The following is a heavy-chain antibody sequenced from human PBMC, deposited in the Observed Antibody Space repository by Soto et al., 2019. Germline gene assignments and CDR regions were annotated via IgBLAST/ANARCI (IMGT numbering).Heavy chain of an antibody. Sequence: EVQLLESGGGLVQPGGSLRLSCAASGFAFSACAMNWVRQAPGKGLEWVSAISASGETTFYADSLKGRFTISRDNSQNTVYMRINDLRAEDTAVYYCAKGGFWVHYGLDVWGQGTTVSVSS. J-gene: IGHJ6*02. CDR3: AKGGFWVHYGLDV. V-gene: IGHV3-23*01. CDR1: GFAFSACA. CDR2: ISASGETT. D-gene: IGHD3-16*01.